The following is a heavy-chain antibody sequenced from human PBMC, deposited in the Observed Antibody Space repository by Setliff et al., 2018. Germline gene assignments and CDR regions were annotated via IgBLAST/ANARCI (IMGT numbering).Heavy chain of an antibody. Sequence: GASVKVSCKASGYTFTSYGISWVRQAPGQGLEWMGWISAYNGNTNYAQKLQGRVTMTTDTSTSTAYMELRSLRSDDTAVYYCARGDYDILTGYAQDDALGADAFDIWGQGTMVTVS. CDR3: ARGDYDILTGYAQDDALGADAFDI. V-gene: IGHV1-18*01. D-gene: IGHD3-9*01. CDR2: ISAYNGNT. CDR1: GYTFTSYG. J-gene: IGHJ3*02.